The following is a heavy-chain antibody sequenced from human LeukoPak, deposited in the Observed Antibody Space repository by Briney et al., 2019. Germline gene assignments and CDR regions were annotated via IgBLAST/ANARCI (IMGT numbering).Heavy chain of an antibody. CDR2: IYYSGST. D-gene: IGHD4-23*01. Sequence: SETLSLTCTASGVSISTYYWSWIRQPPGKGLEWIGYIYYSGSTNYKPSLKSRVTMSVDTSKNQFSLKLSSVTAADTAVYYCAREGVTHNWFDPWGQGTLVTVSS. J-gene: IGHJ5*02. V-gene: IGHV4-59*01. CDR1: GVSISTYY. CDR3: AREGVTHNWFDP.